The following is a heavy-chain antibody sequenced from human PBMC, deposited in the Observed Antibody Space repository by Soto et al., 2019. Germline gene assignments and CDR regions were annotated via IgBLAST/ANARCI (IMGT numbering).Heavy chain of an antibody. Sequence: QVQLVESGGGVVQPGRSLRLSCAASGFTFSSYGMHWVRQAPGKGLEWVAVISYDGSNKYYADSVKGRFTISRDNSKNTLYLQMNSLRAEDTAVYYWAKGPRRLGGPFDYCGQGTLVTVSS. J-gene: IGHJ4*02. V-gene: IGHV3-30*18. CDR1: GFTFSSYG. CDR2: ISYDGSNK. D-gene: IGHD2-15*01. CDR3: AKGPRRLGGPFDY.